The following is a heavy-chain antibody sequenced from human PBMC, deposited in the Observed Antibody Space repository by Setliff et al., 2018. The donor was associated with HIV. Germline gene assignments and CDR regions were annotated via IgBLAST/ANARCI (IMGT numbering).Heavy chain of an antibody. CDR1: GFTFSTFP. J-gene: IGHJ4*02. D-gene: IGHD3-22*01. CDR3: ARVTSDSSGYYWGYYFDY. CDR2: ISSDGNDK. V-gene: IGHV3-30*04. Sequence: QPGGSLRLSCAASGFTFSTFPMHWLRQAPGKELEWVAVISSDGNDKYNADSVNGRFTISRDNSENTLYLQMNGLRSEDTAVYYCARVTSDSSGYYWGYYFDYWGQGTRVTVPQ.